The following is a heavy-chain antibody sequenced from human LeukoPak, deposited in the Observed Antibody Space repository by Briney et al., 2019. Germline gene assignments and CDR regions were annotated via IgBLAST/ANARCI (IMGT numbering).Heavy chain of an antibody. CDR3: ARGICSASGSCNWFDP. CDR1: GESFSGYF. J-gene: IGHJ5*02. Sequence: PSETLSLTCAVSGESFSGYFWSWIRQPPGKGLEWIGDINHSGSANYNPSLKSRVTVSVDTSKNQFSLRLSSVTAADTAVYYCARGICSASGSCNWFDPWGQGTLVTVSS. CDR2: INHSGSA. D-gene: IGHD3-10*01. V-gene: IGHV4-34*01.